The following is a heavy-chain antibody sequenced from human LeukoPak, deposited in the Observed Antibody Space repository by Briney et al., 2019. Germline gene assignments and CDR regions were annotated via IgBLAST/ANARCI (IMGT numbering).Heavy chain of an antibody. CDR3: ATHGYNRDYYFDY. D-gene: IGHD5-24*01. V-gene: IGHV3-74*01. J-gene: IGHJ4*02. CDR1: GFTFSSYW. Sequence: GGSLRLSCVASGFTFSSYWMHWVRQAPGKGLVWVSRINSDGSSTSYADSVKGRFTISRDNAKNSLYLQMNSLRAEDTAVYYCATHGYNRDYYFDYWGQGTLVTVSS. CDR2: INSDGSST.